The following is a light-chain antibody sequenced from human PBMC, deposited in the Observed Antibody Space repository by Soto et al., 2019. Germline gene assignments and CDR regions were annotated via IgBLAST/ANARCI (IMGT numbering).Light chain of an antibody. CDR1: QSVLYSSNNKNY. J-gene: IGKJ1*01. CDR2: WAS. Sequence: DIVMTQAPDSLAVSLGERATINCKSSQSVLYSSNNKNYLAWYQQKPGQPPKLLIYWASTRESGVPNRFSGSGSGTYFTLTISSLQAEDVAVYYGQQYYSHPCTFGQGTKVDIK. CDR3: QQYYSHPCT. V-gene: IGKV4-1*01.